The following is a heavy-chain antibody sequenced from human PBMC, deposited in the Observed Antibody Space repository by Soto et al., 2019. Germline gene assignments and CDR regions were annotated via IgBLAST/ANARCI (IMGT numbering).Heavy chain of an antibody. CDR1: GYTFTNYG. CDR3: AIDLPYLGYCSGGNCSSGY. Sequence: ASVKVSCKASGYTFTNYGINWVRQAPGQGLERMGWISAYNGNTNYAQKFQGRVTMTTDTSTSTAYMELRSLRSHDTAVYYCAIDLPYLGYCSGGNCSSGYWGQGTLVTVSS. J-gene: IGHJ4*02. D-gene: IGHD2-15*01. CDR2: ISAYNGNT. V-gene: IGHV1-18*01.